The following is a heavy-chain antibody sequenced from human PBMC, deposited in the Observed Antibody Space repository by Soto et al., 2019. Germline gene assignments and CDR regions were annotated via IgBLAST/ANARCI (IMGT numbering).Heavy chain of an antibody. CDR2: IKQDGSEK. Sequence: EVQLVESGGGLVQPGGSLRLSCVASGFTFSSYWMSWVRQAPGKGLEWVANIKQDGSEKYYVDSVKGRFTISRDNAKNSLYLQMNSLRAEDTAVYYCARDFQAGTTGTVDAFDIWGQGTMVTVSS. D-gene: IGHD1-1*01. V-gene: IGHV3-7*01. J-gene: IGHJ3*02. CDR3: ARDFQAGTTGTVDAFDI. CDR1: GFTFSSYW.